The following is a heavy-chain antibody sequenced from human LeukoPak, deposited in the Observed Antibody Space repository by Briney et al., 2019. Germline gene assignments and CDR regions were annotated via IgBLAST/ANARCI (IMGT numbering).Heavy chain of an antibody. CDR2: INPNSGGT. V-gene: IGHV1-2*02. D-gene: IGHD5-24*01. Sequence: ASVKVSCKASGYTFTSYYMHWVRQAPGQGLEWMGWINPNSGGTNYAQKFQGRVTMTRDTSISTAYMELSRLRSDDTAVYYCARDSKMATIPLDYWGQGTLVTVSS. CDR3: ARDSKMATIPLDY. CDR1: GYTFTSYY. J-gene: IGHJ4*02.